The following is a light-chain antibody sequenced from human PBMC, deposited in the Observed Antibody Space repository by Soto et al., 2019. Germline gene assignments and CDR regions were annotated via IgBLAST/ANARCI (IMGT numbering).Light chain of an antibody. J-gene: IGKJ4*01. Sequence: DIQMTQSPSTLSASVGDRVTITCRASQNVENYLAWYQQKPGKAPKLLIYKASGLETGVPSRFSGSGSGTEFTLTISSLQPDDVATYSCQQYVSYPLTFGGGPRWIS. CDR1: QNVENY. CDR2: KAS. CDR3: QQYVSYPLT. V-gene: IGKV1-5*03.